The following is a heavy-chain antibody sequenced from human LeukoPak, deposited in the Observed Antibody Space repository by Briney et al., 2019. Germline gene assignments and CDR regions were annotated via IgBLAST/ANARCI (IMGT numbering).Heavy chain of an antibody. CDR3: ASLHCSGGSCYLVY. D-gene: IGHD2-15*01. CDR2: ISAYNGNT. J-gene: IGHJ4*02. V-gene: IGHV1-18*01. CDR1: GYTFTSYG. Sequence: ASVKVSCKASGYTFTSYGISWVRQAPGQGLEWMGWISAYNGNTNYAQKLQGRVTMTTDTSTSTAYMELRSLRSEDTAVYYCASLHCSGGSCYLVYWGQGTLVTVSS.